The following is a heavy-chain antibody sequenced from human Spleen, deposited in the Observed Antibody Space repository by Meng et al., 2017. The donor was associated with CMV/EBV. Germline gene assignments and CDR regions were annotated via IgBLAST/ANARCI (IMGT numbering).Heavy chain of an antibody. CDR2: ISYDGSNK. CDR1: GFTFSSYA. J-gene: IGHJ4*02. D-gene: IGHD3-22*01. Sequence: VQLAESGGGVAQPGTSLRLSCAASGFTFSSYAMHWVRQAPGKGLEWVAVISYDGSNKYYADSVKGRFTISRDNSKNTLYLQMNSLRAEDTAVYYCHSSGYPFYWGQGTLVTVFS. CDR3: HSSGYPFY. V-gene: IGHV3-30-3*01.